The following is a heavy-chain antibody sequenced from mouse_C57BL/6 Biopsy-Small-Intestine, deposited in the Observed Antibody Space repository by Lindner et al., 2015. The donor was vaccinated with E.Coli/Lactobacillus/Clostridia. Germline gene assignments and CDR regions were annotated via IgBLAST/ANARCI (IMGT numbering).Heavy chain of an antibody. CDR3: ASPSITTEY. Sequence: VQLQESGPELVNPGTSVKMSCQASGYPFTDYYIHWVKQSRGKTLEWIGEINPNTGGITYNQKFQAKATLTVDKSSSTAYMQLKSLTSEDSAVYYCASPSITTEYWGQGTSITVSS. CDR1: GYPFTDYY. V-gene: IGHV1-42*01. D-gene: IGHD1-1*01. CDR2: INPNTGGI. J-gene: IGHJ4*01.